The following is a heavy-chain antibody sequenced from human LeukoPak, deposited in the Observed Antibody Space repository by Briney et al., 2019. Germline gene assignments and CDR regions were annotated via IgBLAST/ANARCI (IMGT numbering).Heavy chain of an antibody. CDR3: ARGSRGMEWLLYRRGFDY. CDR2: INHSGST. Sequence: SETLSLTCAVYGGSFSGYYWSWIRQPPGKGLGWIGEINHSGSTNYNTSLKSRATISVDTSKNQFSLKLSSVTAADTAVYYWARGSRGMEWLLYRRGFDYWGQGTLVTVSS. V-gene: IGHV4-34*01. CDR1: GGSFSGYY. D-gene: IGHD3-3*01. J-gene: IGHJ4*02.